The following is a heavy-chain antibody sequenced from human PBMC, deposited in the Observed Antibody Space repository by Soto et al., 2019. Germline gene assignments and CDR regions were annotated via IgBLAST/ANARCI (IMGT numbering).Heavy chain of an antibody. CDR1: GYTFTSYA. J-gene: IGHJ5*02. CDR3: ARGVAGPLHWLYP. CDR2: INAGNGNT. Sequence: GASVKVSCKASGYTFTSYAMHWVRQAPGQRLEWMGWINAGNGNTKYSQKSQGRVTITRDTSASTAYMELSSLRSEDTAMYYCARGVAGPLHWLYPWGQGTLVTISS. V-gene: IGHV1-3*01. D-gene: IGHD6-19*01.